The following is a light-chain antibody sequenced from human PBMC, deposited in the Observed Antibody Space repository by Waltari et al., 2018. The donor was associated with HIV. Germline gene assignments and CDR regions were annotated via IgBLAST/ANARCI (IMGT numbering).Light chain of an antibody. J-gene: IGKJ4*01. CDR2: GAS. V-gene: IGKV3-20*01. CDR3: QQYDTSAPLT. CDR1: QTVSNNY. Sequence: EIVLTQSPGTLSLSPGESATLSCRASQTVSNNYLAWYQQKPGQAPRLLLYGASSRATGSPARFSGSGSGTDFILTISRLEPEDFAVYYCQQYDTSAPLTFGGGTKMEIK.